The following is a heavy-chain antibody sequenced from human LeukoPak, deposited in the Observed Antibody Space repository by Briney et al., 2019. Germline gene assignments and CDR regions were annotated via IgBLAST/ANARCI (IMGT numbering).Heavy chain of an antibody. Sequence: GGSLRLSCAASGFTFGVYEMHWVRQAPGKGLEWVSHISSTGYTTFYADSVKGRFTISRDNAKNSLHLQMNSLGVEDTAVYYCARADAYWSGYHFDHWGQGTLVTVSS. D-gene: IGHD3-3*01. V-gene: IGHV3-48*03. J-gene: IGHJ4*02. CDR2: ISSTGYTT. CDR3: ARADAYWSGYHFDH. CDR1: GFTFGVYE.